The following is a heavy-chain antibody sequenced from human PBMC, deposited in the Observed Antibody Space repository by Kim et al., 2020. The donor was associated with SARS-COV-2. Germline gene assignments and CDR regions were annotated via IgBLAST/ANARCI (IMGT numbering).Heavy chain of an antibody. Sequence: GGSLRLSCAASGFSFTDAWMTWVRQAPGKGLEWVGRIKSRADGETTYYAAPVKGRFTISRDDSKDTLYLQMNSLKSEDTAVFYCTRSSYCTRNACGIRGMDVWGQGTTVTVSS. CDR1: GFSFTDAW. CDR3: TRSSYCTRNACGIRGMDV. CDR2: IKSRADGETT. D-gene: IGHD2-8*01. J-gene: IGHJ6*02. V-gene: IGHV3-15*01.